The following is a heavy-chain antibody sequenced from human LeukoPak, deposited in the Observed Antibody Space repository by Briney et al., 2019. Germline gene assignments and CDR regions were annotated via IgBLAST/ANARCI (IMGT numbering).Heavy chain of an antibody. Sequence: GRSLRLSCAASGFTFSSYAVHWVRQAPGKGLEWVAVISYDGSNKYYADSVKGRFTISRDNSKNTLYLQMNSLRAEDTAVYYCARDSPAIFGVVLYYYYMDVWGKGTTVTVSS. CDR1: GFTFSSYA. D-gene: IGHD3-3*01. J-gene: IGHJ6*03. CDR3: ARDSPAIFGVVLYYYYMDV. V-gene: IGHV3-30*01. CDR2: ISYDGSNK.